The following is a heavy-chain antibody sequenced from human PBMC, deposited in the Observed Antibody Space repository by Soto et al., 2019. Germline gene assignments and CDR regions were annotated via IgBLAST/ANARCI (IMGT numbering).Heavy chain of an antibody. CDR1: GFTFSSYA. Sequence: PGGSLRLSCAASGFTFSSYAMSWVRQAPGKGLEWVSGTSSSGGSTYYADSVKGRFTISRDNSRNTLSLQMNSLRAEDTAVYYCAKDISSGEGDYFDSWGQGNLVTVSS. D-gene: IGHD3-10*01. CDR2: TSSSGGST. CDR3: AKDISSGEGDYFDS. J-gene: IGHJ4*02. V-gene: IGHV3-23*01.